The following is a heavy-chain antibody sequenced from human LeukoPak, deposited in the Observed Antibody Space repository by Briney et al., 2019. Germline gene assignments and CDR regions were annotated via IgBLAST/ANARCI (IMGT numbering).Heavy chain of an antibody. J-gene: IGHJ4*02. CDR2: IYYSGST. CDR1: GGSISSSSYY. V-gene: IGHV4-39*01. Sequence: SETLSLTCTVSGGSISSSSYYWGWIRPPPGKGLEWIGSIYYSGSTYYNPSLKSRVTISVDTSKNQFSLKLSSVTAADTAVYYCARHPGYGGNSRFDYWGQGTLVTVSS. CDR3: ARHPGYGGNSRFDY. D-gene: IGHD4-23*01.